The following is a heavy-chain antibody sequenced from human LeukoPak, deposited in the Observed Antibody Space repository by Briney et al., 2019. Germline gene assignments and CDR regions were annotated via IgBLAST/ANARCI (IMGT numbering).Heavy chain of an antibody. CDR3: ARGPGVYCYYYMDV. CDR2: MNPNSGNT. Sequence: ASVKVSCKASGYTFTSYDINWVRQATGQGLEWMGWMNPNSGNTGYAQKFQGRVTMTRNTSISTAYMELSSLRSEDTAVYYCARGPGVYCYYYMDVWGKGTTVTISS. J-gene: IGHJ6*03. D-gene: IGHD3-10*01. CDR1: GYTFTSYD. V-gene: IGHV1-8*01.